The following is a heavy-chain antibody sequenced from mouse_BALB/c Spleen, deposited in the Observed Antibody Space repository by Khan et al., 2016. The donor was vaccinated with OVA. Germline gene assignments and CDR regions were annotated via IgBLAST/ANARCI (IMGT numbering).Heavy chain of an antibody. D-gene: IGHD1-1*01. Sequence: MQLEESGAEVVKPGVSVKISCKASGYTFTSYVMHWVKQKPGLGLEWIGYIYPFYDDTNYNEKFKGKATLTLDRSSSTAYMELSSLTSEDSAFYYCSPVGTYCVWFAYWGQGTLVTVSA. V-gene: IGHV1S136*01. J-gene: IGHJ3*01. CDR3: SPVGTYCVWFAY. CDR1: GYTFTSYV. CDR2: IYPFYDDT.